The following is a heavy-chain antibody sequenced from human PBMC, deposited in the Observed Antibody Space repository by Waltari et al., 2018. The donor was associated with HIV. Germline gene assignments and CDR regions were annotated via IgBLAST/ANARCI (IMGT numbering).Heavy chain of an antibody. V-gene: IGHV4-34*01. CDR2: INHSGST. CDR3: RTPRRRSLRKAPYYYGMDV. J-gene: IGHJ6*02. Sequence: QVQLQQWGAGLLKPSGTLSLTCAVYGGSFSGYYWSWIRQPPGKGLEWIGEINHSGSTTHNPPLKSRVTLSVNTSKNQFSLKLNSVTDADTAVYCARTPRRRSLRKAPYYYGMDVWGQGTTVTVS. CDR1: GGSFSGYY. D-gene: IGHD2-15*01.